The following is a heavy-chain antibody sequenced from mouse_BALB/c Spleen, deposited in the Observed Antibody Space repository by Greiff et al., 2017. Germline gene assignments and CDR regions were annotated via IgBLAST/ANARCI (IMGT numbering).Heavy chain of an antibody. J-gene: IGHJ3*01. CDR2: ISSGGSYT. D-gene: IGHD2-4*01. CDR1: GFTFSSYA. CDR3: AKFYDYDQAWFAY. Sequence: EVKVEESGGGLVKPGGSLKLSCAASGFTFSSYAMSWVRQSPEKRLEWVAEISSGGSYTYYPDTVTGRFTISRDNAKNTLYLEMSSLRSEDTAMYYCAKFYDYDQAWFAYWGQGTLVTVSA. V-gene: IGHV5-9-4*01.